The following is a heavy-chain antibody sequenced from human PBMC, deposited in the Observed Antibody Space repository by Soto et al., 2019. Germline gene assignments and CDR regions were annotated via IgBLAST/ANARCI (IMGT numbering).Heavy chain of an antibody. Sequence: QVQLVESGGGVVQPGRSLRLSCAASGFTFSIYGMHWVRQAPGKGLAWVAVVSYDGTNKYYADSVQGRFTISRDNSKNTLYLQMNTLRPEDTAVYYCAKENFCTNGVCYLFDYWGQGTLVTVSS. CDR3: AKENFCTNGVCYLFDY. CDR2: VSYDGTNK. D-gene: IGHD2-8*01. J-gene: IGHJ4*02. CDR1: GFTFSIYG. V-gene: IGHV3-30*18.